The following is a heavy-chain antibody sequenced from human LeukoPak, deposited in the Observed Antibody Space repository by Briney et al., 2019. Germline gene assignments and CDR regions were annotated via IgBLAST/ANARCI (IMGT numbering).Heavy chain of an antibody. Sequence: ASVKVSCKASGYIFSNFGISWVRQAPGQGLEWMGWISCHDGYTNYAQKLQGRVTMTTDTSTNTAYMELRSLRSDDTAVYYCARARNIIVAAGTADWGQGTLVTVSS. CDR3: ARARNIIVAAGTAD. J-gene: IGHJ4*02. V-gene: IGHV1-18*01. CDR1: GYIFSNFG. D-gene: IGHD6-13*01. CDR2: ISCHDGYT.